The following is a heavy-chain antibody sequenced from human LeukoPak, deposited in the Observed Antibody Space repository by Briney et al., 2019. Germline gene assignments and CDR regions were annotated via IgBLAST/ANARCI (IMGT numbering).Heavy chain of an antibody. J-gene: IGHJ2*01. CDR3: AKGGYYGPRYFDL. D-gene: IGHD3-10*01. V-gene: IGHV3-23*01. CDR1: GLTFSSYA. CDR2: ISGTGGST. Sequence: GGSLRLSCAASGLTFSSYAVTWVRQAPGKGQEWVSAISGTGGSTFYADSVKGRFTISRDNSKNTLYLQMNSLRADDTAVYYCAKGGYYGPRYFDLWGRGTLVTVSS.